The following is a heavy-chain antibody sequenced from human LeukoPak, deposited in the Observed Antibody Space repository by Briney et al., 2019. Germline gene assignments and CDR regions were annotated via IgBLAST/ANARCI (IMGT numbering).Heavy chain of an antibody. CDR3: ARDPGHCSSTSCYKFFDY. V-gene: IGHV3-23*01. CDR2: IPGHGGST. D-gene: IGHD2-2*02. J-gene: IGHJ4*02. Sequence: GGSLRLSCAASGFTFSSYSMSWVRQAPGKGLEWVSLIPGHGGSTYYADSVKGRFTVSRDNAKNSLYLQMNSLRAEDTAVYYCARDPGHCSSTSCYKFFDYWGQGTLVTVSS. CDR1: GFTFSSYS.